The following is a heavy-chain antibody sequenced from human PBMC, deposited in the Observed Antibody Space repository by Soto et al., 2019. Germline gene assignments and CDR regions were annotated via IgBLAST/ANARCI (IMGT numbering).Heavy chain of an antibody. CDR3: ATRRITMVREASDLDY. V-gene: IGHV1-24*01. CDR1: GYSLTELS. CDR2: FDPEDGET. Sequence: GASVKVSCKVSGYSLTELSMHWVRQAPGKGLEWMGGFDPEDGETIYAQKFQGRVTMTEDTSTDTAYMELSSLRSEDTAVYYCATRRITMVREASDLDYWGQGTLVTVSS. J-gene: IGHJ4*02. D-gene: IGHD3-10*01.